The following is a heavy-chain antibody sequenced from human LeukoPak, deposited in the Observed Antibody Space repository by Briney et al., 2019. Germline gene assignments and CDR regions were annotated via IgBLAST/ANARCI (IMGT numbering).Heavy chain of an antibody. CDR1: GFTFSHFW. Sequence: GGSLRLFCAASGFTFSHFWMSWVRQAPGKGLEWVAYIKKTGSETYYVDSVKGRFTITRDNTRNSLFLQMYSLRAEDTAVYFCAREDGYCSGGNCYSYFDSWGQGTLVTVSS. V-gene: IGHV3-7*01. CDR2: IKKTGSET. J-gene: IGHJ4*02. CDR3: AREDGYCSGGNCYSYFDS. D-gene: IGHD2-15*01.